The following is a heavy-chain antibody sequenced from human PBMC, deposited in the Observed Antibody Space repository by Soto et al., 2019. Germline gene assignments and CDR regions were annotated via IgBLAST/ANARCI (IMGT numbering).Heavy chain of an antibody. J-gene: IGHJ5*02. CDR3: AREIRGVITPNWFDP. CDR2: IIPILGIA. D-gene: IGHD3-10*01. CDR1: GGTFSSYT. Sequence: QVQLVQSGAEVKKPGSSVKVSCKASGGTFSSYTISWVRQAPGQGLEWMGRIIPILGIANYAQKFQGRVTITADKSTSTAYMELSSLRSEDTAVYYCAREIRGVITPNWFDPWGQGTLVTVSS. V-gene: IGHV1-69*08.